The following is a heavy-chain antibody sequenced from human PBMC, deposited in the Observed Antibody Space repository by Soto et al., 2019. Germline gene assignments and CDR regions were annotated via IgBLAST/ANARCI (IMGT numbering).Heavy chain of an antibody. Sequence: SETLSLTCTVSGGSISSYYWSWIRQPPGKGLEWIGYIYYSGSTNYNSSLKSRDTISVDTSKNQFSLKLSSVTAADTAVYYCAGAYYYYYMDVWGKGTTVTVSS. J-gene: IGHJ6*03. V-gene: IGHV4-59*01. CDR1: GGSISSYY. CDR3: AGAYYYYYMDV. CDR2: IYYSGST.